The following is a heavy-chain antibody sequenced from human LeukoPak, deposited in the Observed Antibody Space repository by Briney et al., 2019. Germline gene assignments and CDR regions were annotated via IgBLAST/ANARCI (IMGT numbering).Heavy chain of an antibody. Sequence: GASVKVSCKASGGTFSSYAISWVRQAPGQGLEGMGGIIPIFGTANYAQKFQGRGTITADESTSTAYMELSSLRSEDTAVYYCARDRVLHYYDSSGYYGAFDIWGQGTMVTVSS. CDR1: GGTFSSYA. CDR2: IIPIFGTA. CDR3: ARDRVLHYYDSSGYYGAFDI. D-gene: IGHD3-22*01. J-gene: IGHJ3*02. V-gene: IGHV1-69*01.